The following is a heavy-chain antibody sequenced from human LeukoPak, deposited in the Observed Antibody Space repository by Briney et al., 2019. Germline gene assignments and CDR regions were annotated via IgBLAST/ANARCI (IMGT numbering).Heavy chain of an antibody. CDR3: ARGGTRDYYGSGNYRYMDV. J-gene: IGHJ6*03. CDR1: GYTFTSYG. D-gene: IGHD3-10*01. CDR2: IIPIFGTA. V-gene: IGHV1-69*13. Sequence: SVKVSCKASGYTFTSYGISWVRQAPGQGLEWMGGIIPIFGTANYAQKFQGRVTITADESTTTAYMELSSLRSEDTALYYCARGGTRDYYGSGNYRYMDVWGKGTMVTISS.